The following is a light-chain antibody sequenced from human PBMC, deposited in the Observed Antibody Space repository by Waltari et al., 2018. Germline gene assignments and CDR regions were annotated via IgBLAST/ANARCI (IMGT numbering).Light chain of an antibody. J-gene: IGLJ3*02. CDR3: ASWDDSLRGGV. V-gene: IGLV1-47*01. CDR1: RSNIRFNS. Sequence: QSVLTQPPSASGNPGPSVTISCSGSRSNIRFNSVYWYQHLPGTAPKPLIYRNDQRPSGVPDRFSGSKSGTSASLAISGLRSEDEADYYCASWDDSLRGGVFGGGTKLTVL. CDR2: RND.